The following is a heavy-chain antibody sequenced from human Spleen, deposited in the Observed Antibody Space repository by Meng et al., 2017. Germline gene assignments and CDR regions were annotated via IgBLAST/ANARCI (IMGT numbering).Heavy chain of an antibody. D-gene: IGHD2-2*01. CDR1: GGIFSNYV. V-gene: IGHV1-69*05. J-gene: IGHJ4*02. Sequence: SVKVSCKAPGGIFSNYVIGWVRQAPGQGLEWMGGINIGFGTTDYAQKFQGRITITTDESTSTVYTELTKMTSEDTAVYFCERKAGNRVTTTCYALDYWGQGTLVTVSS. CDR3: ERKAGNRVTTTCYALDY. CDR2: INIGFGTT.